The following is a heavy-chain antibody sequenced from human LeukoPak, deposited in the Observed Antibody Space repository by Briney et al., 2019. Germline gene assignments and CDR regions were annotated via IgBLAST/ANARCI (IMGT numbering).Heavy chain of an antibody. Sequence: SETLSLTCTVSGGSISGYFWSWIRQPPGKGLDWIGYIYSSGTTYYNPSLKSRVTISVDMSKNQFSLKLSSVTAADTAVYYCARGEGIAAESPFDYWGQGALVTVSS. D-gene: IGHD6-13*01. J-gene: IGHJ4*02. CDR2: IYSSGTT. CDR1: GGSISGYF. V-gene: IGHV4-59*01. CDR3: ARGEGIAAESPFDY.